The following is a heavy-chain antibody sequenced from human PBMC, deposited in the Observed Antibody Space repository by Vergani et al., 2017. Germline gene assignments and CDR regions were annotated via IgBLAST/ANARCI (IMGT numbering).Heavy chain of an antibody. CDR3: ARETVVTSWDGYRFHYMDV. V-gene: IGHV4-61*02. CDR1: GGAVNSGSNF. D-gene: IGHD3-16*02. CDR2: TSTDGST. Sequence: QVQLQESGPGLVKPYQTQSLTCSVSGGAVNSGSNFWTWIRQPAGKGLEWIGRTSTDGSTNYNPSLKSRVTVSVDTSKTQISLRLTSVTAEDTAVYYCARETVVTSWDGYRFHYMDVWGKGTTVTVSS. J-gene: IGHJ6*03.